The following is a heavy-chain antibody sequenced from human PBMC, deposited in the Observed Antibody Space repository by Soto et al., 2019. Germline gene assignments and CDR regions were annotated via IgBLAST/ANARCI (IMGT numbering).Heavy chain of an antibody. CDR3: AREGIAAAVYYYYYYGMDV. V-gene: IGHV4-34*01. CDR1: GGSFSGYY. CDR2: INHSGST. J-gene: IGHJ6*02. Sequence: QVQLQQWGAGLLKPSETLSLTCAVYGGSFSGYYWSWIRQPPGKGLEWIGEINHSGSTNYNPSLKSRVTISVDTSKNQFSLKLSSVTAADTAVYYCAREGIAAAVYYYYYYGMDVWGQGTTVTVSS. D-gene: IGHD6-13*01.